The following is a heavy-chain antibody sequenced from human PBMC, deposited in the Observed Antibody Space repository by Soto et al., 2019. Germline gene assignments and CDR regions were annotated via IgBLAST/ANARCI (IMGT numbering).Heavy chain of an antibody. CDR3: ARGIDEGVDP. D-gene: IGHD3-10*01. CDR1: GYTFSSFH. V-gene: IGHV1-8*01. Sequence: ASVKVSCKASGYTFSSFHINWVRQASGQGLEWMGWMNPNNGDTDYAQNFQARVTMTRDTSTSTAYMELTSLTFEDTAIYFCARGIDEGVDPWGPGTPVTVSS. J-gene: IGHJ5*02. CDR2: MNPNNGDT.